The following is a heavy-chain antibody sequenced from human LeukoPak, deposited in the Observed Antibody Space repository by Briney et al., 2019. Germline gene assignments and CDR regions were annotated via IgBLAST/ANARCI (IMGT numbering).Heavy chain of an antibody. V-gene: IGHV4-30-2*03. CDR1: GGSISSGGYS. CDR3: ARVITIFSFYYYGMDV. D-gene: IGHD3-9*01. Sequence: PSQTLSLTCAVSGGSISSGGYSWSWIRQPPGKGLEWIGSIYYSGSTYYNPSLKSRVTISVDTSKNQFSLKLSSVTAADTAVYYCARVITIFSFYYYGMDVWGQGTTVTVSS. CDR2: IYYSGST. J-gene: IGHJ6*02.